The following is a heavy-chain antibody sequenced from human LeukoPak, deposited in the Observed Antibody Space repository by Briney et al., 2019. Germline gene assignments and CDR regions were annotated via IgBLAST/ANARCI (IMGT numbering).Heavy chain of an antibody. CDR3: AAEGGGSHAIYYYYGMDV. Sequence: GGSLRLSCAASGFTFSGFAMSWVRRTPGKGLEWVSTVSGSGHSTYYADSVKGRFTVSRDNSNNRVSLQLNSLRSEDTAVYYCAAEGGGSHAIYYYYGMDVWGQGTTVTVSS. CDR1: GFTFSGFA. J-gene: IGHJ6*02. V-gene: IGHV3-23*01. CDR2: VSGSGHST. D-gene: IGHD2-15*01.